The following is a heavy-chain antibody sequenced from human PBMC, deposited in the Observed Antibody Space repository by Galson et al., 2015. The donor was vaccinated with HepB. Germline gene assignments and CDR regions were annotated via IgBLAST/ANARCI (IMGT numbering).Heavy chain of an antibody. CDR3: ARVAGVVVVTWYFDY. Sequence: SLRLSCAASGFTFSSYAMSWVRQAPGKGLEWVSAISGSGGSTYYADSVKGRFTISRDNSKNTLYLQMNSLRAEDTAVYYCARVAGVVVVTWYFDYWGQGTLVTVSS. CDR1: GFTFSSYA. D-gene: IGHD3-22*01. J-gene: IGHJ4*02. CDR2: ISGSGGST. V-gene: IGHV3-23*01.